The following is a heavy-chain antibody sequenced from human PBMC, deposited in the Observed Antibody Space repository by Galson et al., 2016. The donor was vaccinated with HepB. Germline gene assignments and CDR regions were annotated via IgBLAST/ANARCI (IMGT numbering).Heavy chain of an antibody. CDR1: GDSVSSNSAA. CDR2: TYYRSKWYN. CDR3: ARARSRGWSGAFDY. D-gene: IGHD6-19*01. J-gene: IGHJ4*02. V-gene: IGHV6-1*01. Sequence: CAISGDSVSSNSAAWNWFRQSTSRGLEWLGRTYYRSKWYNDYRLSLKTRININADTSRNEVSLQLKSVTLEDMAVYYCARARSRGWSGAFDYWDQGTLVTISS.